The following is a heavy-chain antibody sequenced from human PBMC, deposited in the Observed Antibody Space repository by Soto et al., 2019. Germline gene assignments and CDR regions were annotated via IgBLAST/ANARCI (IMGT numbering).Heavy chain of an antibody. D-gene: IGHD2-15*01. CDR1: GGSISSGDYY. CDR3: ARVAPLGYCSGGSCYPFDY. Sequence: SETLSLTCTVSGGSISSGDYYWSWIRQPPGKGLEWIGYIYYSGSTYYNPSLKSRVTISVDTSKNQFSLKLSSVTAADTAVYYCARVAPLGYCSGGSCYPFDYWGQGTLVTVSS. CDR2: IYYSGST. V-gene: IGHV4-30-4*01. J-gene: IGHJ4*02.